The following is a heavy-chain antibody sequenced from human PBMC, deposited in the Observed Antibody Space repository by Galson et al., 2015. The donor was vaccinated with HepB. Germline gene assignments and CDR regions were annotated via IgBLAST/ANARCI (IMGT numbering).Heavy chain of an antibody. CDR2: INPNSGGT. J-gene: IGHJ6*03. V-gene: IGHV1-2*02. CDR3: ARGALYYYDSSGPGRGYYMDV. D-gene: IGHD3-22*01. Sequence: SVKVSCKASGYTFTGYYMHWVRQAPGQGLEWMGWINPNSGGTNYAQKFQGRVTMTRDTSISTAYMELSRLRSDDTAVYYCARGALYYYDSSGPGRGYYMDVWGKGTTVTVSS. CDR1: GYTFTGYY.